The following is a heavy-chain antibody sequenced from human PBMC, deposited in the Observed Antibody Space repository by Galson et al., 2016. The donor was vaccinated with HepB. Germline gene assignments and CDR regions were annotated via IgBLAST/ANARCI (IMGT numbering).Heavy chain of an antibody. D-gene: IGHD3-9*01. V-gene: IGHV6-1*01. CDR1: GDSVSSSSTG. CDR2: TYYNSKWNN. Sequence: CAISGDSVSSSSTGWNWIRQSPSRGLEWLGRTYYNSKWNNDYAVSVKSRVIINPDTYKNQFSLQLNSVNPEDKAVYYRARGYFKAGFDSWGQGTLVTVSS. J-gene: IGHJ5*01. CDR3: ARGYFKAGFDS.